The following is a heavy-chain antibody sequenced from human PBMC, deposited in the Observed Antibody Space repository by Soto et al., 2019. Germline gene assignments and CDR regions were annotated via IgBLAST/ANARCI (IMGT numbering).Heavy chain of an antibody. CDR1: GFTFSDHA. V-gene: IGHV3-23*01. Sequence: EMQLLGSGGDLVQPGGSLRLSCATSGFTFSDHAMHWVRQAPGEGLEWVSGIRGDLVTTPYADSVKGRFTISRDNSKNTLYLQMNSLRAEDTAIYYCVKEGKMGVEGFDFWGQGTLVTVSS. J-gene: IGHJ4*02. CDR2: IRGDLVTT. D-gene: IGHD1-26*01. CDR3: VKEGKMGVEGFDF.